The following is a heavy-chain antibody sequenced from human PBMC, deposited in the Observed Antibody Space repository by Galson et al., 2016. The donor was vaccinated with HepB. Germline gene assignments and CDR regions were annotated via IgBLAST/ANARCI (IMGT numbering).Heavy chain of an antibody. Sequence: SLRLSCAASGFTFSGSAMHWVRQASGKGLEWVGRIRSKANSYATAYAASVKGRFTISRDDSKNTAYLQMNSLRAEDTAIYYCARGGPHNNYFDYWGQGTLVTVSS. D-gene: IGHD1-1*01. CDR2: IRSKANSYAT. V-gene: IGHV3-73*01. CDR1: GFTFSGSA. CDR3: ARGGPHNNYFDY. J-gene: IGHJ4*02.